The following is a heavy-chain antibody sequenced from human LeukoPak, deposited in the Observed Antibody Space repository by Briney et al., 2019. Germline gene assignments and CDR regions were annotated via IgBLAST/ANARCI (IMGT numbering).Heavy chain of an antibody. CDR3: ARDGWGRYDFWSGYLY. D-gene: IGHD3-3*01. V-gene: IGHV3-20*04. J-gene: IGHJ4*02. CDR2: INWNGGST. Sequence: GSLRLSCAASGFTFDDYGMSWVRQAPGKGLEWVSGINWNGGSTGYADSVKGRFTIFRDNAKNSLYLQMNSLRAEDTALYYCARDGWGRYDFWSGYLYWGQGTLVTVSS. CDR1: GFTFDDYG.